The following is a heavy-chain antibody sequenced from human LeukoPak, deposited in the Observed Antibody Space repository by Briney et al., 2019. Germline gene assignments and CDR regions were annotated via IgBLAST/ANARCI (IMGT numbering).Heavy chain of an antibody. CDR3: AKAGSWYGSYYFDY. J-gene: IGHJ4*02. D-gene: IGHD6-13*01. V-gene: IGHV3-9*01. Sequence: GGSPRLSCAASGFTFDDDAMHWVRQAPGKGLEWVSGISWNSGSIGYADSVKGRFTISRDNAKNSLYLQMNSLRAEDTALYYCAKAGSWYGSYYFDYWGQGTLVTVSS. CDR1: GFTFDDDA. CDR2: ISWNSGSI.